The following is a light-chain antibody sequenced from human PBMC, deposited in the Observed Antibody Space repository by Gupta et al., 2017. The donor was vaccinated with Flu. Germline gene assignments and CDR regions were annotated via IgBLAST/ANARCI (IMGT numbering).Light chain of an antibody. CDR2: ENN. J-gene: IGLJ1*01. Sequence: RVTISCSASSSKIGNTYVSWYQHHPGATPNLLIYENNKRPSGVPDRFSGSKSGTSAALAITGLQTGDEADYYCGTWDGSRRTDVFGTGTKVTVL. CDR3: GTWDGSRRTDV. CDR1: SSKIGNTY. V-gene: IGLV1-51*02.